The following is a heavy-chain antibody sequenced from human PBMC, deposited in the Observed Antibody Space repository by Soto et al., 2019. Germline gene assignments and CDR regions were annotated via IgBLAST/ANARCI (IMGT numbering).Heavy chain of an antibody. CDR3: ARRRAAMVGYYYYGMDV. V-gene: IGHV3-21*01. J-gene: IGHJ6*02. CDR1: GFTFSSYS. CDR2: ISSSSSYI. D-gene: IGHD5-18*01. Sequence: GGSLRLSCAASGFTFSSYSMNWVRQAPGKGLEWVSSISSSSSYIYYADSVKGRFTISRDNAKNSLYLQMNSLRAEDTAVYYCARRRAAMVGYYYYGMDVWGQGTTVTVSS.